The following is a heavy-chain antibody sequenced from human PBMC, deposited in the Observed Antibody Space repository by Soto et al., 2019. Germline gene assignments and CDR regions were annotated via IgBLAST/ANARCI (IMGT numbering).Heavy chain of an antibody. D-gene: IGHD6-19*01. Sequence: EVQLLESGGDLVQPGGSLRLSCAASGFTFSSYAMTWVRQSPGKGLEWVSGISDSGENTYYADSVRGRFTISRDNSKNTLYVEMKSLRAEDTAIYYCARFLGWLAEGYYQYYGLDVWGQGTTVIVSS. CDR1: GFTFSSYA. CDR2: ISDSGENT. J-gene: IGHJ6*02. V-gene: IGHV3-23*01. CDR3: ARFLGWLAEGYYQYYGLDV.